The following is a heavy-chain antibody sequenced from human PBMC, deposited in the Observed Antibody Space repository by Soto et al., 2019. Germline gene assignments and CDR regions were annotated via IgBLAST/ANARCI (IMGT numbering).Heavy chain of an antibody. Sequence: QVQLQESGPGLVKPSQTLSLTCTVSGGSITSSGYYWSWIRQHPGEGLEWIGFTSNSGSTSYNPSLKSRVTKSVDPSSSQFSLNLKSVTAADTAVYYCARGGGSTKVDYWGQGTLVTVSP. CDR2: TSNSGST. CDR1: GGSITSSGYY. V-gene: IGHV4-31*03. D-gene: IGHD2-2*01. CDR3: ARGGGSTKVDY. J-gene: IGHJ4*02.